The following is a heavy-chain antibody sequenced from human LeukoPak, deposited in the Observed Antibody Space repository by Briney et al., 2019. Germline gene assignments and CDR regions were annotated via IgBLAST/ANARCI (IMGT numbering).Heavy chain of an antibody. CDR3: ARYHHDSSGYSPPDY. CDR2: ISSSSTYM. D-gene: IGHD3-22*01. CDR1: GFTFSSYS. Sequence: GGSLRLSCATSGFTFSSYSMSWVRQAPGKGLEWVSSISSSSTYMYYTDSVKGRFTISRDNAKNSLYLQMNGLRAEDAAVYYCARYHHDSSGYSPPDYWGLGTLVTVSS. J-gene: IGHJ4*02. V-gene: IGHV3-21*01.